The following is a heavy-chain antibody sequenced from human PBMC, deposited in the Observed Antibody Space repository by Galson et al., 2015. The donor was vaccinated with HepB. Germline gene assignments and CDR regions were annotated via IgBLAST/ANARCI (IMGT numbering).Heavy chain of an antibody. V-gene: IGHV3-33*01. CDR3: ARDLLGEWGAFDV. D-gene: IGHD3-10*01. CDR2: IWYDGSNK. J-gene: IGHJ3*01. CDR1: GFKFRSYG. Sequence: SLRLSCAAYGFKFRSYGMHWVRQAPGKGLERVALIWYDGSNKNYVDSVKGRFTISRDNSKSTLYLQMNSLRFEYTAVYYCARDLLGEWGAFDVWGQGTMVTVSS.